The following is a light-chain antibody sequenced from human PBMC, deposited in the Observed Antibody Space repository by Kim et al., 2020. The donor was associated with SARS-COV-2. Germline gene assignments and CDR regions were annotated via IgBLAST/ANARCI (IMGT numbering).Light chain of an antibody. J-gene: IGKJ4*01. CDR2: ATS. CDR3: REITTAPIA. V-gene: IGKV3-20*01. CDR1: KSVIRAD. Sequence: PGERATLPSRANKSVIRADFGWTQQNPARAPRLLINATSTRATGIPDRLGGGGSGKNLTPTISRLEPEDFETYYCREITTAPIAFGGGTQVEIK.